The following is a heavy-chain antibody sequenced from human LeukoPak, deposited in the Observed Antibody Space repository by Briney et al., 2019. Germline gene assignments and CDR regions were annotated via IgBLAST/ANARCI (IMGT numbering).Heavy chain of an antibody. CDR2: INPNTGGT. CDR1: GDTFTGYY. V-gene: IGHV1-2*02. Sequence: ASVKVSCKASGDTFTGYYMHWVRQAPGQGLEWMGWINPNTGGTESAQKFQGRVTMTRDTSISTAYMELSRLRSDDTAVYYCALEPIALSIWGQGTMVTVSS. CDR3: ALEPIALSI. J-gene: IGHJ3*01. D-gene: IGHD3-3*01.